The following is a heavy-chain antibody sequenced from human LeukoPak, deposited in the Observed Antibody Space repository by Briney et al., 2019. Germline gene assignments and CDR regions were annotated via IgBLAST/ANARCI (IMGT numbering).Heavy chain of an antibody. CDR2: LYYSGST. Sequence: SETLSLTCTVSGGSISSYYWSWIRQPPGKGLEWIGYLYYSGSTNYNPSLKSRVTISVDTSKNQFSLKLSSVTAADTAVYYCARDRKEYYYDSSGYDAFDIWGQGTMVTVPS. V-gene: IGHV4-59*01. CDR1: GGSISSYY. D-gene: IGHD3-22*01. CDR3: ARDRKEYYYDSSGYDAFDI. J-gene: IGHJ3*02.